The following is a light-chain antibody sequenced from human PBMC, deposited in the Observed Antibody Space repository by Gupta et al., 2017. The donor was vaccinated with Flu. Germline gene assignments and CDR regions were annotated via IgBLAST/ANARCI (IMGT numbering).Light chain of an antibody. CDR2: GAS. CDR3: QQYGSSPAFS. V-gene: IGKV3-20*01. Sequence: EVVLTQSPGSLSLSPGERATLSCRASQTVAGSFLAWYQQEPGQAPRPLIYGASTRAAGIPDRFSGSVSGTDFNLTISRLEPEDFAVYYCQQYGSSPAFSFGQGTKLE. J-gene: IGKJ2*01. CDR1: QTVAGSF.